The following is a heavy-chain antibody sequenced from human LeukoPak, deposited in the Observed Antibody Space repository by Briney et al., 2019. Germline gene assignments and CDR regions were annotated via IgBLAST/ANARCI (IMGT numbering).Heavy chain of an antibody. CDR1: TYSITSDYH. V-gene: IGHV4-38-2*01. D-gene: IGHD1-26*01. J-gene: IGHJ4*02. Sequence: SETLSLTCEVSTYSITSDYHWAWIRQSPGKGLEWIGSIYRTGKTYYNPAHKTRVTISVDTSKNQFSLRLSSVTASDTAVYICARHVSGNVWFFDDWGQGTLVTVSS. CDR3: ARHVSGNVWFFDD. CDR2: IYRTGKT.